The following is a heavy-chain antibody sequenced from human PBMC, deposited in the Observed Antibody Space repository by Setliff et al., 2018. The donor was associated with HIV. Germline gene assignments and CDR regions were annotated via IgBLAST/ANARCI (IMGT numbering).Heavy chain of an antibody. J-gene: IGHJ4*02. CDR2: IYYSGGT. D-gene: IGHD4-4*01. Sequence: PSETLSLTCTVSGDSMNSHFWNWIRQPPGKGLEWIGNIYYSGGTNYNPSLKSRVTISIDRSKKQFSLKVNSVTAADTAVYYCARDPEKGDHYNYDFWGQGTLVTVSA. V-gene: IGHV4-59*11. CDR1: GDSMNSHF. CDR3: ARDPEKGDHYNYDF.